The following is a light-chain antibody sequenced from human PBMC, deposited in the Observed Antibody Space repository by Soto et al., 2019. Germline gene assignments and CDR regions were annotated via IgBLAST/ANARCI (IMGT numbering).Light chain of an antibody. CDR2: GAS. CDR3: QQYNNWPRT. CDR1: ESVSGN. J-gene: IGKJ1*01. Sequence: EIVMTQSPATLSVSPGERATLSCRASESVSGNLAWYQQTPGQAPRLRILGASTRAIGIPARFRGSGSGTQFTLTITSLQSEDFAVYYCQQYNNWPRTFGQGTKV. V-gene: IGKV3-15*01.